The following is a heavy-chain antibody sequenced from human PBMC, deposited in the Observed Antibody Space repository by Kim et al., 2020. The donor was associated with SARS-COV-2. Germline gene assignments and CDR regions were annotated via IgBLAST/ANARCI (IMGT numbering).Heavy chain of an antibody. CDR3: ARATGITGTTTNFDY. CDR1: GGSISSYY. V-gene: IGHV4-59*01. J-gene: IGHJ4*02. CDR2: IYYSGST. Sequence: SETLSLTCTVSGGSISSYYWSWIRQPPGKGLEWIGYIYYSGSTNYNPSLKSRVTISVDTSKNQFSLKLSSVTAADTAVYYCARATGITGTTTNFDYWGQGTLVTVSS. D-gene: IGHD1-20*01.